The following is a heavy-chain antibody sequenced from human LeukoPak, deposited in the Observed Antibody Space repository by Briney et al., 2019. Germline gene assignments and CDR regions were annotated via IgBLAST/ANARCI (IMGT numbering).Heavy chain of an antibody. CDR2: INPNSGGT. Sequence: ASVKVSCKASGYTVTSYYMHWVGQAAGQGVEGRGWINPNSGGTNYAQKFQGRVTMPRHTSISTAYMELSRLRSDDTAVYYCARPTRVVSLLHAFDLWGQGTMVTVSS. CDR1: GYTVTSYY. V-gene: IGHV1-2*02. J-gene: IGHJ3*01. D-gene: IGHD3-3*01. CDR3: ARPTRVVSLLHAFDL.